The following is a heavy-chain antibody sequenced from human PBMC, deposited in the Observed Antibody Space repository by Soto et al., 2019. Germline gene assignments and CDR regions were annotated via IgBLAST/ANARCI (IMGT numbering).Heavy chain of an antibody. V-gene: IGHV3-33*01. CDR3: ARDGWGRVGATGDDY. Sequence: QVQLVESGGGVVQPGRSLRLSCAASGFTFSSYGMHWVRQAPGKGLEWVAVIWYDGSNKYYADSVKGRFTISRDNSKNTLYLQMNSLRAEDTAVYYCARDGWGRVGATGDDYWGQGTLVTVSS. CDR1: GFTFSSYG. J-gene: IGHJ4*02. CDR2: IWYDGSNK. D-gene: IGHD1-26*01.